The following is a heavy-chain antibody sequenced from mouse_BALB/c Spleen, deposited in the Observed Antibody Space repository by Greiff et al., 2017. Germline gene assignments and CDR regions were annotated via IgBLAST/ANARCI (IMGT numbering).Heavy chain of an antibody. CDR2: ISDGGSYT. Sequence: EVKVVESGGGLVKPGGSLKLSCAASGFTFSDYYMYWVRQTPEKRLEWVATISDGGSYTYYPDSVKGRFTISRDNAKNNLYLQMSSLKSEDTAMYYCARAFAYWGQGTLVTVSA. J-gene: IGHJ3*01. CDR3: ARAFAY. CDR1: GFTFSDYY. V-gene: IGHV5-4*02.